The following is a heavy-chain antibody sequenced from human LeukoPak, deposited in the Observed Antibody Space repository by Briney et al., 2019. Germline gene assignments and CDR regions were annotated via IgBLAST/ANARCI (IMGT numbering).Heavy chain of an antibody. V-gene: IGHV3-33*06. CDR2: IYYDGSNK. CDR3: AKPYLAGGAAGTFDS. Sequence: GRSLRLSCAASGFTFSSYGMHWVRQAPGKGLEWVSAIYYDGSNKYYADSVKGRFTISRDNSKNMLYLQMSSLRAEDTAVYYCAKPYLAGGAAGTFDSWGQGTLVTVSS. D-gene: IGHD6-13*01. J-gene: IGHJ4*02. CDR1: GFTFSSYG.